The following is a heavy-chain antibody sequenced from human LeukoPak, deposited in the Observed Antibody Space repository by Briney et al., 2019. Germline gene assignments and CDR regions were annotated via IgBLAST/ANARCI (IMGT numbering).Heavy chain of an antibody. CDR3: ARSTYYYETFVNAFDF. J-gene: IGHJ3*01. Sequence: GSLRLSCAASGFTFSSYAMSWVRQAPGKGLEWIGSIYFSGNTYYNASLRSRVTTSVDTSKNQFSLKLSSVTAADTAVYYCARSTYYYETFVNAFDFWGQGTVVTVSS. D-gene: IGHD3-22*01. V-gene: IGHV4-38-2*01. CDR2: IYFSGNT. CDR1: GFTFSSYA.